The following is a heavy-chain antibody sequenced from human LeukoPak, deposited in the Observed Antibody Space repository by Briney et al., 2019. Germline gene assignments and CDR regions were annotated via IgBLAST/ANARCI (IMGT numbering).Heavy chain of an antibody. J-gene: IGHJ6*03. CDR3: ARTTEGGYTYGYFYYYYMDV. D-gene: IGHD5-18*01. CDR2: IIPIFGTA. V-gene: IGHV1-69*06. CDR1: GGTFSSYA. Sequence: SVKVSCKASGGTFSSYAISWVRQAPGQGLEWMGGIIPIFGTANYAQKLQGRVTITADKSTSTAYMELSSLRSEDTAVYYCARTTEGGYTYGYFYYYYMDVWGKGTTVTISS.